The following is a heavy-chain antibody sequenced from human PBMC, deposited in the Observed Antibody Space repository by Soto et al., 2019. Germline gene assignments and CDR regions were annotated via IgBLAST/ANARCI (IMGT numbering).Heavy chain of an antibody. CDR2: ISHDENIK. Sequence: QVQLVESGGTVIQPGRSLRLSCAASGFTFSNYGMHWIRQAPGTGLEWVAVISHDENIKVYTDSVKGRFSISRDNSTNTLYLQMSSLRPEDTAVYYCAKLPLSGWHHYYYGMDIWGQGTTVTVSS. CDR3: AKLPLSGWHHYYYGMDI. CDR1: GFTFSNYG. J-gene: IGHJ6*02. D-gene: IGHD6-19*01. V-gene: IGHV3-30*18.